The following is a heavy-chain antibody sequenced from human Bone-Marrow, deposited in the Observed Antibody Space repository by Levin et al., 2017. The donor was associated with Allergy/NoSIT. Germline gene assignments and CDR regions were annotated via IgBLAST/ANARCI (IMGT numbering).Heavy chain of an antibody. D-gene: IGHD6-19*01. CDR3: ATGRTSGWSAFDM. Sequence: ASVKVSCKVSGDTLTELSMHWVRQAPGKGLEWMAGSDREADETFYVENLQDRLTMTEDTSTDTAYLELTSLRSDDTSVYYCATGRTSGWSAFDMWGQGTLVTVSS. V-gene: IGHV1-24*01. CDR2: SDREADET. CDR1: GDTLTELS. J-gene: IGHJ3*02.